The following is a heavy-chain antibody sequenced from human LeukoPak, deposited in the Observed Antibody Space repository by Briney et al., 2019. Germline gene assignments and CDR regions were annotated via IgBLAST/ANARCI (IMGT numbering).Heavy chain of an antibody. D-gene: IGHD6-19*01. Sequence: GGSLRLSCAASGFTFSDYYMSWIRQAPGKGLEWVSYISSSGSTIYYAGSVKGRFTISRDNAKNSLYLQMNSLRAEDTAVYYCARGGSSGWYSFGAFDIWGQGTMVTVSS. J-gene: IGHJ3*02. CDR1: GFTFSDYY. CDR2: ISSSGSTI. V-gene: IGHV3-11*04. CDR3: ARGGSSGWYSFGAFDI.